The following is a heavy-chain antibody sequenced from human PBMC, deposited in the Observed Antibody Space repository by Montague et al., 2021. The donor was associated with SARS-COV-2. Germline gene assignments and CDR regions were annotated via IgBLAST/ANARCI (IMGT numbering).Heavy chain of an antibody. D-gene: IGHD3-10*01. Sequence: SLRLSCPASGFTFSSYSMNWVRQAPGKGLVWVSSISSSSSYIYYADSVKGRFTISRDNAKNSLYLQMNSLRAEDTAVYYCARESAYYYGSGSYFDYWGQGTLVTVSS. CDR2: ISSSSSYI. V-gene: IGHV3-21*01. J-gene: IGHJ4*02. CDR1: GFTFSSYS. CDR3: ARESAYYYGSGSYFDY.